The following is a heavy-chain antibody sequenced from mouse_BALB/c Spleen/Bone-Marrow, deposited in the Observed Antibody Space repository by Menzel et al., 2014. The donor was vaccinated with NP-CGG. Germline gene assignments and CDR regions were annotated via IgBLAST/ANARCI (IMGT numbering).Heavy chain of an antibody. V-gene: IGHV14-3*02. CDR1: GFNIKDTY. CDR3: ARLDLLAY. CDR2: IDPANGNT. J-gene: IGHJ3*01. Sequence: VHAKQSGAELVKPGASVKLSCTASGFNIKDTYMHWAKQRPEQGLEWIGRIDPANGNTTYDPKFQGKATITADTSSNTAYLQLSSLTSDDAAVDYCARLDLLAYWGQGTLLTVSA.